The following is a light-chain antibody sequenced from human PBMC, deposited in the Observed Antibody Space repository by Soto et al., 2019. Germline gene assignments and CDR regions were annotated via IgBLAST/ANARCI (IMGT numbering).Light chain of an antibody. CDR3: AAWDDSLNAVV. J-gene: IGLJ2*01. CDR1: SSNIGSNT. CDR2: TNN. Sequence: QLVLTQPPSASGTPGQRVIISCSGSSSNIGSNTVNWYQQLPGTAPKLLIYTNNQRPSGVPDRFSGSKSGTSASLAISGLQSEDEADYHCAAWDDSLNAVVFGGGTKLTVL. V-gene: IGLV1-44*01.